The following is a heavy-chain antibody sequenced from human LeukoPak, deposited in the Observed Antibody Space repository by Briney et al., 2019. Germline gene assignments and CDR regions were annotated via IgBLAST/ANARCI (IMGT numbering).Heavy chain of an antibody. V-gene: IGHV4-59*08. CDR2: IYDNGYS. J-gene: IGHJ4*02. Sequence: SETLSLTCTVSGGSINGFYWTWIRQPPGKGLEWIAYIYDNGYSSYNPSLKSRVTISVDTSKNQISLTLGSVTVADTAVYYCARLPPSTGKFDYWGQGNLVTVSS. CDR3: ARLPPSTGKFDY. CDR1: GGSINGFY. D-gene: IGHD3-10*01.